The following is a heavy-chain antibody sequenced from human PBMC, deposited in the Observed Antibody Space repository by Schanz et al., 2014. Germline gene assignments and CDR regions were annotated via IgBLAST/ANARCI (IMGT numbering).Heavy chain of an antibody. Sequence: EVQLLESGGGLVEPGGSLRLSCAASGFSFSSYAMGWVRQARGKGLEWVSAMNESHSTIYYADSVRGRFTISRDNAENTLLLQRNSLRAEDTAVYYCARKVVAAIGGYYDNWGQGTLVIVSS. V-gene: IGHV3-23*01. J-gene: IGHJ4*02. CDR3: ARKVVAAIGGYYDN. CDR2: MNESHSTI. CDR1: GFSFSSYA. D-gene: IGHD2-15*01.